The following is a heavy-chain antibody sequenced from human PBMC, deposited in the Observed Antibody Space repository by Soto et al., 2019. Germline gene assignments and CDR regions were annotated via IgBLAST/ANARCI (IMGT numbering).Heavy chain of an antibody. D-gene: IGHD2-15*01. J-gene: IGHJ4*02. CDR3: AKILEELGYCSGGSCYDPLYYFDY. CDR1: GFTFSSYA. CDR2: ICGSGGST. V-gene: IGHV3-23*01. Sequence: GGSLRLSCAASGFTFSSYAMSWVRQAPGKGLEWVSAICGSGGSTYYADSVKGRFTISRDNSKNTLYLQMNSLRAEDTAVYYCAKILEELGYCSGGSCYDPLYYFDYWGQGTLVTVSS.